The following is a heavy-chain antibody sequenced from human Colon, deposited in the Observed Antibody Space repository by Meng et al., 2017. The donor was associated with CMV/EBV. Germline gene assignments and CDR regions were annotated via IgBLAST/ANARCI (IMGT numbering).Heavy chain of an antibody. Sequence: AVSGDAIASGGYTWRWIRQSPGQGLEWIGNIYHSESTLYNASLRGRVTISVERFKNQFSLKLTSMTAADTAVYYCARNYYGSGWFDPWGQGTLVTVSS. CDR3: ARNYYGSGWFDP. CDR2: IYHSEST. J-gene: IGHJ5*02. D-gene: IGHD3-10*01. V-gene: IGHV4-30-2*06. CDR1: GDAIASGGYT.